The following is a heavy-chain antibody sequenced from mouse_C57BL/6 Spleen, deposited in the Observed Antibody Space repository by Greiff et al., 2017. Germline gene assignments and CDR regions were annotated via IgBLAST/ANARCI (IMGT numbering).Heavy chain of an antibody. CDR1: GYTFTDYE. V-gene: IGHV1-15*01. CDR3: TPIYLYAMDY. Sequence: VQLQQSGAELVRPGASVTLSCKASGYTFTDYEMHWVKQTPVHGLEWIGAIDPETGGTAYNQKFKGKAILTADKSSSTAYMELRSLTSEDSAVYYCTPIYLYAMDYWGQGTSVTVSS. CDR2: IDPETGGT. D-gene: IGHD5-5*01. J-gene: IGHJ4*01.